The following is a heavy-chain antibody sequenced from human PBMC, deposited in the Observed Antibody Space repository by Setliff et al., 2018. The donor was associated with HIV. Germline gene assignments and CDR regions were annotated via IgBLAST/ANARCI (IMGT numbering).Heavy chain of an antibody. CDR2: IYPSDFTT. CDR3: ASSITVAGGRSFYYYAMDV. J-gene: IGHJ6*02. D-gene: IGHD1-20*01. Sequence: PGESLKISCKGSGYIFTNYWIGWVRLMPGKGLEWMGIIYPSDFTTKYSPSVQGQVTISVDTSISTAYLQWSSLQASDTAIYYCASSITVAGGRSFYYYAMDVWGQGTTVTVSS. V-gene: IGHV5-51*01. CDR1: GYIFTNYW.